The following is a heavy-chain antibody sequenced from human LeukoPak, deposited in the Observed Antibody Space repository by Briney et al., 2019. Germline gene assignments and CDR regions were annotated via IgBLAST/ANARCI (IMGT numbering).Heavy chain of an antibody. J-gene: IGHJ6*03. CDR1: GYTFTSYD. V-gene: IGHV1-8*01. Sequence: ASVKVSCKASGYTFTSYDINWVRQATGQGLEWMGWMNPNSGNTGYAQKFQGRVTMTRNTSISTAYMELSSLRSEDTAVYYCARVWLGSSWSGYYYYMDVWGKGTTVTISS. CDR3: ARVWLGSSWSGYYYYMDV. D-gene: IGHD6-13*01. CDR2: MNPNSGNT.